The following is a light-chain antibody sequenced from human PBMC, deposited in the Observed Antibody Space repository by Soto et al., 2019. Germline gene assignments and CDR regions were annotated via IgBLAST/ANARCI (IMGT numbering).Light chain of an antibody. V-gene: IGKV3-20*01. J-gene: IGKJ4*01. CDR1: QSVSSGY. CDR2: ATS. Sequence: EIVLTQSPGTLSLSPGERATLSCRASQSVSSGYLAWYQQKPGQAPRLLIYATSGRATGIPDRFSGSGSGTDFTLTISRLEPEDFAVYYCQQYGSSPLTFGGGTKVEIK. CDR3: QQYGSSPLT.